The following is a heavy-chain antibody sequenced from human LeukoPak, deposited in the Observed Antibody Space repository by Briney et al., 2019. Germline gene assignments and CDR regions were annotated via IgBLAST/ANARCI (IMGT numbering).Heavy chain of an antibody. D-gene: IGHD2-15*01. J-gene: IGHJ4*02. CDR1: GFTFSNYA. CDR3: AKGRSRSGPDY. Sequence: PGGSLRLSCAASGFTFSNYAMSWVRQAPGKGLEWVSAIGGGGGSTYYADSVKGRFTISRDNSKNTLYLQMNSLRAEDTALYYCAKGRSRSGPDYWGQGALVTASS. CDR2: IGGGGGST. V-gene: IGHV3-23*01.